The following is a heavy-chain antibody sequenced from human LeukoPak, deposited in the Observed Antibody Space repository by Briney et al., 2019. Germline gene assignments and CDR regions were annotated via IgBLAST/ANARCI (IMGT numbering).Heavy chain of an antibody. D-gene: IGHD1-26*01. CDR2: IYYSGST. V-gene: IGHV4-59*08. CDR1: GGSISSYY. CDR3: ASPPGGSYYSTYFDY. J-gene: IGHJ4*02. Sequence: PSETLSLTCTVSGGSISSYYWSWIRQPPGKGLEWIGYIYYSGSTNYNPSLKSRVTISVDTSKNQFSLKLSSVTAADTAVYYCASPPGGSYYSTYFDYWGQGTLVTVSS.